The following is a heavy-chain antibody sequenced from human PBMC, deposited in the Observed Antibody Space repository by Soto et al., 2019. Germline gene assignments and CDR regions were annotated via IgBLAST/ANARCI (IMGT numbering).Heavy chain of an antibody. CDR2: IYPGDSDT. V-gene: IGHV5-51*01. J-gene: IGHJ6*02. Sequence: GESLKISCKGSGYSFTSYWSGWVRQMHGKGLEWMGIIYPGDSDTRYSPSFQGQVTISADKSISTAYLQWSSLKASDTAMYYCARHLYGDFPNYYYYGMDVWGQGTTVTVSS. D-gene: IGHD4-17*01. CDR1: GYSFTSYW. CDR3: ARHLYGDFPNYYYYGMDV.